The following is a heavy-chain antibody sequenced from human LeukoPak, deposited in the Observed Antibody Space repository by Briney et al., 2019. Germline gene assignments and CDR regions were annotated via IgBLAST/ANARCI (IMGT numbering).Heavy chain of an antibody. J-gene: IGHJ3*02. CDR2: IKQDGSEK. CDR3: ANGKALRYFDWLLHAFDI. D-gene: IGHD3-9*01. CDR1: GFMFSTYW. Sequence: PGGSLRLSCAASGFMFSTYWMSWVRQAPGKGLEWVANIKQDGSEKNYVDSVKGRFTISRDNSKNTLYLQMNSLRAEDTAVYYCANGKALRYFDWLLHAFDIWGQGTMVTVSS. V-gene: IGHV3-7*01.